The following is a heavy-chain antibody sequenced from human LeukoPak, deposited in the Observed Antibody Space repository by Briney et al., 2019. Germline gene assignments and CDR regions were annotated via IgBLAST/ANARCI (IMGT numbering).Heavy chain of an antibody. D-gene: IGHD1-26*01. CDR2: ISAYNGGT. Sequence: ASVRVSCKASGYSFSTTYIYWVRQAPGQGLEWMGRISAYNGGTAYAQKFQGRVTMTTDSSTTTAYMHLASLRSDDTAVYYCARGGTYYPCIDYWGQGTLVTVSS. CDR3: ARGGTYYPCIDY. CDR1: GYSFSTTY. V-gene: IGHV1-18*01. J-gene: IGHJ4*01.